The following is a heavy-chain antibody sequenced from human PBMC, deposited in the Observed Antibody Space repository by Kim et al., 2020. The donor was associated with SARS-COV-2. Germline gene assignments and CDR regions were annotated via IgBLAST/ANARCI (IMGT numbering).Heavy chain of an antibody. V-gene: IGHV3-53*01. CDR1: GFTVRSNY. CDR2: IYSGGST. Sequence: GGSLRLSCAASGFTVRSNYMTWVRQAPGKGLEWVSVIYSGGSTYYADSVKGRLTISRDNSKKTLYLQMNGLRAEDTAVYYCARTEYDSSGYYVDSWGQGTLVIVSS. J-gene: IGHJ4*02. CDR3: ARTEYDSSGYYVDS. D-gene: IGHD3-22*01.